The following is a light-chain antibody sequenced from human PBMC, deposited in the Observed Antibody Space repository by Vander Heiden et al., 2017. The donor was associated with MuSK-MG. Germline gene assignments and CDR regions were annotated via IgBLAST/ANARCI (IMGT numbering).Light chain of an antibody. CDR2: LGS. V-gene: IGKV2-28*01. J-gene: IGKJ4*01. CDR3: MQALQTPLT. Sequence: DIVMTQSPLSLPVTPGEPASISCRSSQSLLHSNGYNYLDWYLQKPGQSPQLLIYLGSNRASGVPDRFSGSGSGTDFTLKISRVEAEDVEVYYCMQALQTPLTFGGGTKVEI. CDR1: QSLLHSNGYNY.